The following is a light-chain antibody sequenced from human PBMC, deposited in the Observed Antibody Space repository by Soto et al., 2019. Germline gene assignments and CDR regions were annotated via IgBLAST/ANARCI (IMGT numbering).Light chain of an antibody. CDR2: EVS. J-gene: IGLJ2*01. V-gene: IGLV2-14*01. CDR1: SSDVGGYNH. CDR3: SSYKRGATLV. Sequence: QSALTQPASVSGSPGQSITISCTGTSSDVGGYNHVAWYQQYPGKAPKLIIFEVSDRPSGISNRFSGSKSANRTSLSISGLQAEDEADYYCSSYKRGATLVFGGGTKLTVL.